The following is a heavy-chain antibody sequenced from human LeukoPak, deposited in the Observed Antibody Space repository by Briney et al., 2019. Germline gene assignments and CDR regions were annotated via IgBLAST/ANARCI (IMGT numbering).Heavy chain of an antibody. V-gene: IGHV3-23*01. Sequence: GGSLRLSCAASGFTFSSYAMSWVRQAPGKGLEWVSAISGSGGSTYYADPVKGRFTISRDNSKNTLYLQMNSLRAEDTAVYYCAKSGTYCSSTSCYGNYYYYYMDVWGKGTTVTVSS. CDR3: AKSGTYCSSTSCYGNYYYYYMDV. D-gene: IGHD2-2*01. CDR2: ISGSGGST. CDR1: GFTFSSYA. J-gene: IGHJ6*03.